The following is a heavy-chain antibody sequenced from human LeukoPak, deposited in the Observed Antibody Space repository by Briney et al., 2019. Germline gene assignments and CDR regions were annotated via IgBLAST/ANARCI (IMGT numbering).Heavy chain of an antibody. Sequence: SETLSLTCTVSGGSISSRRYYWGWIRQPPGQGLEWIGSIYNSGIMYYDPSLKSRVTISVDTSKNQFSLNLISVTAADTAVYYCARQGGNHYGGNRPLLWIDPWGQGTLVTVSS. CDR3: ARQGGNHYGGNRPLLWIDP. D-gene: IGHD4-23*01. CDR2: IYNSGIM. V-gene: IGHV4-39*01. J-gene: IGHJ5*02. CDR1: GGSISSRRYY.